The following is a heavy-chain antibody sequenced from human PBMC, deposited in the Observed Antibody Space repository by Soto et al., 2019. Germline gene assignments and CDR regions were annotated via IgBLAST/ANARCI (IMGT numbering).Heavy chain of an antibody. V-gene: IGHV3-74*01. D-gene: IGHD3-10*01. CDR3: ARGSYYGSGTTSSYYYYGMDV. J-gene: IGHJ6*02. Sequence: PGGSLRLSCAASGFTFSSYWMHWVRQAPGKGLVWVSRINSDGSSTSYADSVKGRFTISRDNAKNTLYLQMNSLRAEDTAVYYCARGSYYGSGTTSSYYYYGMDVWGQGTTVTVSS. CDR1: GFTFSSYW. CDR2: INSDGSST.